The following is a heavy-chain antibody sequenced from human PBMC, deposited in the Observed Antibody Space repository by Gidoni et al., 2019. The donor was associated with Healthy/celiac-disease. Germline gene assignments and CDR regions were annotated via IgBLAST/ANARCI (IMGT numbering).Heavy chain of an antibody. CDR3: ARVAGGGYSYGTYYFDY. V-gene: IGHV1-2*04. CDR2: INPNSGGT. CDR1: GYTFTGYY. D-gene: IGHD5-18*01. J-gene: IGHJ4*02. Sequence: QVQLVQSGAEVKKPGASVKVSCKASGYTFTGYYMHWVRQAPGQGLEWMGWINPNSGGTNYAQKFQGWVTMTRDTSISTAYMELSRLRSDDTAVYYCARVAGGGYSYGTYYFDYWGQGTLVTVSS.